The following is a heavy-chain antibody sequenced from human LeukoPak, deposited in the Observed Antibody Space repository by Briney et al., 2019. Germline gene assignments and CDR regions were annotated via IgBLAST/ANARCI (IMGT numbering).Heavy chain of an antibody. V-gene: IGHV3-21*01. Sequence: PGGSLRLSCAASGFIFSSYAMSWVRQAPGKGLEWVSFISSSSSYIYYADSVKGRFTISRDNAKNSLYLQMNSLRAEDTAVYYCARGSDRGLSGWDDPNKDMDVWGKGTTVTVSS. J-gene: IGHJ6*03. CDR2: ISSSSSYI. CDR1: GFIFSSYA. CDR3: ARGSDRGLSGWDDPNKDMDV. D-gene: IGHD6-19*01.